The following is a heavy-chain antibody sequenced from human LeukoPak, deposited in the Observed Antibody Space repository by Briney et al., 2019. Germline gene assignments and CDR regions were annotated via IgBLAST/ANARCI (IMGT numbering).Heavy chain of an antibody. CDR2: MNPSGRT. CDR3: ARGLKPYCTNGVCYTGDF. CDR1: GGSLSGFY. J-gene: IGHJ4*02. V-gene: IGHV4-34*01. D-gene: IGHD2-8*01. Sequence: SETLSLTCGVYGGSLSGFYWNWLRQPPGKGLEWIGEMNPSGRTTYNPSLKSRVSMSLDTSKNQFSLKLSSVTAADTAVYYCARGLKPYCTNGVCYTGDFWGQGTLVTVSP.